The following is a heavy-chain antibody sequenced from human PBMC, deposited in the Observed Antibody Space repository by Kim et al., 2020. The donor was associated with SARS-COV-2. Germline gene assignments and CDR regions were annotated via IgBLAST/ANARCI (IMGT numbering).Heavy chain of an antibody. J-gene: IGHJ6*03. V-gene: IGHV3-15*01. D-gene: IGHD2-2*02. Sequence: VKGRFTISRDDSKNTLYLQMNSLKTEDTAVYYCTTGTSCYTNYYYYMDVWGKGTTVTVSS. CDR3: TTGTSCYTNYYYYMDV.